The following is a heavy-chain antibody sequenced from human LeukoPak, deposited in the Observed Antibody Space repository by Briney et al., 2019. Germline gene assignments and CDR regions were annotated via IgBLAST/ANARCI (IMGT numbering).Heavy chain of an antibody. CDR3: ARGGFYCGGDCYVDY. D-gene: IGHD2-21*02. Sequence: PSETLSLTCTVSGGSISSGPYYWGWIRQPPGKGLEWIGSMYYSGNTYYNPSLKSRVTISVDTSKNQFSLRLSSVTAADTAVYYCARGGFYCGGDCYVDYWGQGTLVTVSS. V-gene: IGHV4-39*07. CDR2: MYYSGNT. J-gene: IGHJ4*02. CDR1: GGSISSGPYY.